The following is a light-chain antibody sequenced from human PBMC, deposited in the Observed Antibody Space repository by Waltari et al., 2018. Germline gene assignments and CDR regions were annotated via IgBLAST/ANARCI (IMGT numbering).Light chain of an antibody. V-gene: IGKV3-15*01. CDR1: QDISSDLAWYQQGPGQAPSD. CDR3: QQYNDWPYT. CDR2: GAS. Sequence: EILMTQSPATLSVSPGERATLSCRASQDISSDLAWYQQGPGQAPSDLAWYQQKPGQAPRLLIYGASTRATGIPARFSGSGSGTEFTLTISSLQSEDFAAYYCQQYNDWPYTFGQGTKLEVK. J-gene: IGKJ2*01.